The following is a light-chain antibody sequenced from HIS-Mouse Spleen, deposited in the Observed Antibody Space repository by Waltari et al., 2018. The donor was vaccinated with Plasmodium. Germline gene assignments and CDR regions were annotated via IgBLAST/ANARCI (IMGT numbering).Light chain of an antibody. CDR3: YSTDSSGNHRV. CDR2: EDS. CDR1: ALPTKY. J-gene: IGLJ3*02. Sequence: SYELTQPPSVSVSPGQTARITCSGDALPTKYAYWYQQKSGRAPVPVIYEDSKRPSGIPERFSGSSSGTMATLTISGAQVEDEADYYCYSTDSSGNHRVFGGGTKLTVL. V-gene: IGLV3-10*01.